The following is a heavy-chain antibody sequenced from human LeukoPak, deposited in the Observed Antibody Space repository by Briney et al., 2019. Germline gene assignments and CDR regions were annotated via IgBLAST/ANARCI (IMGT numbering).Heavy chain of an antibody. CDR2: IIPILGIA. Sequence: SVKVSCKASGGTFSSYAISWVRQAPGQGLEWMGRIIPILGIANYAQKFQGRVTITADKSTSTAYMELSSLRSEDTAVYYCARGYYYDSSGPSFDYWGQDTLVTVSS. V-gene: IGHV1-69*04. J-gene: IGHJ4*02. CDR3: ARGYYYDSSGPSFDY. D-gene: IGHD3-22*01. CDR1: GGTFSSYA.